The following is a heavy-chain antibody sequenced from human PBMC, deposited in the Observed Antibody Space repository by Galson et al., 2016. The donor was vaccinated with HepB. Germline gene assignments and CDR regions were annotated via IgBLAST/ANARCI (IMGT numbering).Heavy chain of an antibody. Sequence: LRLSCAASGFTFSDYWMHWVRQAPGKGLMWVSRIKGDGSVTDYADSVKGRFTIPRDNAKNALHMQMNSLRGDDTAVYYCARDRGGSAGGYNWFDSWGQGMLVTVSS. CDR1: GFTFSDYW. D-gene: IGHD2-15*01. CDR2: IKGDGSVT. CDR3: ARDRGGSAGGYNWFDS. J-gene: IGHJ5*01. V-gene: IGHV3-74*01.